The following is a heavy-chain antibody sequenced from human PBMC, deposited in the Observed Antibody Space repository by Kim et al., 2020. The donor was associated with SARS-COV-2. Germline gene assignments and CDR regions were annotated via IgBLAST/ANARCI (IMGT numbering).Heavy chain of an antibody. Sequence: ASVKVSCKVSGYTLTELSMHWVRQAPGKGLEWMGGFDPEDGETIYAQKFQGRVTMTEDTSTDTAYMKLSSLRSEDTAVYYCATASPGGYYYDSSGPNPNWFDPWGQGTLVTVSS. V-gene: IGHV1-24*01. J-gene: IGHJ5*02. CDR3: ATASPGGYYYDSSGPNPNWFDP. D-gene: IGHD3-22*01. CDR1: GYTLTELS. CDR2: FDPEDGET.